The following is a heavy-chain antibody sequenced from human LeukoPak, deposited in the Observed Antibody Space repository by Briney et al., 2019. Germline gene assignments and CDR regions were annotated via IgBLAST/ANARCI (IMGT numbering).Heavy chain of an antibody. CDR2: FSSSSSTI. CDR3: ARVSYGDLGGFDY. Sequence: GGSLRLSCAASRFTFSSYSMNWVRQARGKGVEWVSYFSSSSSTIYYAGSVKGRFTISRDNAKNSLYLQMNSLRAEDTAVYYCARVSYGDLGGFDYWGQGTLVTVSS. CDR1: RFTFSSYS. J-gene: IGHJ4*02. D-gene: IGHD4-17*01. V-gene: IGHV3-48*04.